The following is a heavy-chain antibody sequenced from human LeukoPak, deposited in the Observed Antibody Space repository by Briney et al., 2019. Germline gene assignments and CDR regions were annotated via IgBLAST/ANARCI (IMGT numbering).Heavy chain of an antibody. CDR2: VYYSGVT. Sequence: SETLSFTCTVSGGYITTNHWTCLRQAPGQALEATGFVYYSGVTKYNPSLESRVTISLDASKNQFSLKLDSVTAADTAVYYCARRVAVKPKYCFDSWGQGTLVTVCS. D-gene: IGHD2-15*01. CDR3: ARRVAVKPKYCFDS. J-gene: IGHJ4*02. CDR1: GGYITTNH. V-gene: IGHV4-59*08.